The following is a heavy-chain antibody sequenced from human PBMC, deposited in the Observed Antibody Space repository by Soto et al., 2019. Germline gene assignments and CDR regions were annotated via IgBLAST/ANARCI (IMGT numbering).Heavy chain of an antibody. J-gene: IGHJ4*02. V-gene: IGHV3-30-3*01. CDR2: ITYDGINK. D-gene: IGHD2-8*01. CDR1: GFTFTDFA. Sequence: QVQLVESGGGVVQPGRSLRLSCAASGFTFTDFAMHWVRQAPGKGLEWVAIITYDGINKYYADSVKGRFTISRDNTKNKLFLKMISLRSEDAAGYYCAIGQMVYSVPRFDYWGQGAWSPSPQ. CDR3: AIGQMVYSVPRFDY.